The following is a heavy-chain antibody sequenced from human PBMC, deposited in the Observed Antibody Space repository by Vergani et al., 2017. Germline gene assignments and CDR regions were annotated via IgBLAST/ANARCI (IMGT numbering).Heavy chain of an antibody. D-gene: IGHD4-11*01. Sequence: QVHLVESGGGVVQPGRSLTLSCIASGFSFRGHGMHWVRQAPGKGLEWVAMISYDGNRRDYGDFAKGRFTISRDSSKTVYLQMNSLRVEDTAMYFCAKDLSYSTAGPHFDSRGRGTLVTVSS. CDR3: AKDLSYSTAGPHFDS. CDR1: GFSFRGHG. CDR2: ISYDGNRR. V-gene: IGHV3-30*18. J-gene: IGHJ4*02.